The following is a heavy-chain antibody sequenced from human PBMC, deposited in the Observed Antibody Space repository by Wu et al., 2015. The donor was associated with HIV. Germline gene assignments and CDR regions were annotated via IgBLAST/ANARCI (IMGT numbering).Heavy chain of an antibody. CDR1: GYTFTGYY. CDR2: INPNSGGT. J-gene: IGHJ4*02. Sequence: QVQLVQSGAEVEKPGASVKVSCKASGYTFTGYYMHWLRQAPGQGLEWMGWINPNSGGTNFAQNFQDRVTLTRDTSISTAYMEMSGLRSDDTAVYFCARDYYDVLTTYSHYFFDLWVQGTLVTVSS. D-gene: IGHD3-9*01. V-gene: IGHV1-2*02. CDR3: ARDYYDVLTTYSHYFFDL.